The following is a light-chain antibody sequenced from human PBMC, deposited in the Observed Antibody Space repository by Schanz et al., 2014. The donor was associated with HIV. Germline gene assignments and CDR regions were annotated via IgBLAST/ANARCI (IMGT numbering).Light chain of an antibody. CDR1: QSVSSSY. V-gene: IGKV3-20*01. J-gene: IGKJ3*01. CDR3: QHYGNSPPFT. Sequence: EVVLTQSPGSLSLSPGERATLSYRASQSVSSSYLAWYQQKPGQAPRLLIYGASSRATGIPDRFSGSGSGTDFTLTISSLEPEDFAVYYCQHYGNSPPFTFGPGTKVEIK. CDR2: GAS.